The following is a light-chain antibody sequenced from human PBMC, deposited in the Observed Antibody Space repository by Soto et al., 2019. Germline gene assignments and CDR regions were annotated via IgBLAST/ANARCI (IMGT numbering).Light chain of an antibody. J-gene: IGKJ3*01. CDR3: QQYNKWPLFT. CDR1: QTVGTN. Sequence: EVVLTQSPAPLSVSPGERATLSCRASQTVGTNLAWYQQRPGQAPRLLIYGASTRATGIPARFSGSGSGSEFTLTISSLQSDDFAVYYCQQYNKWPLFTFGPGTRVDNK. V-gene: IGKV3-15*01. CDR2: GAS.